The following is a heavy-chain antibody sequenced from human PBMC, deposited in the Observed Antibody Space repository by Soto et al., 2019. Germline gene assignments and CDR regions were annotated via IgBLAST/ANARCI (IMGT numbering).Heavy chain of an antibody. CDR3: ARDTGDGTFDF. V-gene: IGHV1-3*01. D-gene: IGHD7-27*01. CDR1: GYTFSSYA. Sequence: ASVKVSCKASGYTFSSYAMPWVRQVPGQRLEWMGWINAGYGNTKSSQKFQDRVTISRDTSASTAYMELTSLRSEDTAVYYCARDTGDGTFDFWGQGTLVTVSS. CDR2: INAGYGNT. J-gene: IGHJ4*02.